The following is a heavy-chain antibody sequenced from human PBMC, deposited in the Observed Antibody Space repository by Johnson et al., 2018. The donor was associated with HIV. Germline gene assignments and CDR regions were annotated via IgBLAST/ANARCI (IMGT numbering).Heavy chain of an antibody. CDR2: ISGSGGST. Sequence: EVQLVESGGGVVQPGRSLRLSCAVSGFTFRTYAMHWVRQAPGKGLEWVSAISGSGGSTYYADSVKGRFTISRDNSKNTLYLQMNSLRAEDTAVYYCAKDRPPSDVIVGASAHDAVDIWGQGTMVTVSS. CDR1: GFTFRTYA. CDR3: AKDRPPSDVIVGASAHDAVDI. D-gene: IGHD1-26*01. J-gene: IGHJ3*02. V-gene: IGHV3-23*04.